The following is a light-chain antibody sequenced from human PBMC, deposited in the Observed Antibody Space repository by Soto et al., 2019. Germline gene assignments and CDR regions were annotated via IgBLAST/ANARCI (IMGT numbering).Light chain of an antibody. CDR2: WSS. Sequence: DIVMTQSPDSLAVSLGERATINCKSSQSVAYTSNKKTDVAGYQQKAGQPPKLLLYWSSTRASGVPDRFSGSGSGTDYALTISSLQAEDVAVYYSQQFYSPLCAFGQGTKVQIK. CDR1: QSVAYTSNKKTD. CDR3: QQFYSPLCA. V-gene: IGKV4-1*01. J-gene: IGKJ1*01.